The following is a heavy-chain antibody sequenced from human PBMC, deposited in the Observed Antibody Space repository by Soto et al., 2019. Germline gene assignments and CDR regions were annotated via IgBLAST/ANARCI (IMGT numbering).Heavy chain of an antibody. CDR1: GGSFSGYY. D-gene: IGHD6-13*01. CDR3: ARASGYSSSWYVFGRCWFDP. V-gene: IGHV4-34*01. CDR2: INHSGST. J-gene: IGHJ5*02. Sequence: SETLSLTCAVYGGSFSGYYWSWIRQPPGKGLEWIGEINHSGSTNYNPSLKSRVTISVDTSKNQFSLKLSSVTAADTAVYYCARASGYSSSWYVFGRCWFDPWGQGTLVTVS.